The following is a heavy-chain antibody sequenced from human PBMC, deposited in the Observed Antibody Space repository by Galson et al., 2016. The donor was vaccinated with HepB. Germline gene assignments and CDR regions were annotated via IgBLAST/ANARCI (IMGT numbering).Heavy chain of an antibody. J-gene: IGHJ4*02. CDR3: AKRGVVTGTSISRYFDY. V-gene: IGHV3-23*01. CDR1: GFTFNIYT. CDR2: ISNSGGAT. Sequence: SLRLSCAASGFTFNIYTMSWVRQAPGKGLEWVSSISNSGGATYYADSVKGRFTISRDNSKNTLYMQMNGLRAEDTAVYYCAKRGVVTGTSISRYFDYWGQGTLVTVSS. D-gene: IGHD1-7*01.